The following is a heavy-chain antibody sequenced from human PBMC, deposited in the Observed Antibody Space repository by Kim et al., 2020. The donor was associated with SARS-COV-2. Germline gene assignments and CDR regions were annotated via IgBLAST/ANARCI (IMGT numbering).Heavy chain of an antibody. J-gene: IGHJ3*02. Sequence: GGSLRLSCAASGFTVSSNYMSWVRQAPGKGLEWVSVIYSGGSTYYADSVKGRFTISRDNSKNTLYLQMNSLRAEDTAVYYCAREGFNYNPVPGAFDIWGQGTMVTVSS. CDR2: IYSGGST. V-gene: IGHV3-53*01. CDR1: GFTVSSNY. CDR3: AREGFNYNPVPGAFDI. D-gene: IGHD4-4*01.